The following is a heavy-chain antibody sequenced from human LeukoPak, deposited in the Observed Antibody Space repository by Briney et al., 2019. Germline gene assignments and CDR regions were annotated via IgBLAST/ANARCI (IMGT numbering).Heavy chain of an antibody. CDR1: GFTFNSYA. D-gene: IGHD6-19*01. CDR3: AKTTTGYSSGRYPGWPVDY. V-gene: IGHV3-23*01. J-gene: IGHJ4*02. Sequence: GGSLRLSCAASGFTFNSYAMYWVRQAPGEGLEWVSGIFGSGGSAHYADSVKGRFTISRDNSKNTVYLQMNRLRAEDTAVYYCAKTTTGYSSGRYPGWPVDYWGQGALVTVSS. CDR2: IFGSGGSA.